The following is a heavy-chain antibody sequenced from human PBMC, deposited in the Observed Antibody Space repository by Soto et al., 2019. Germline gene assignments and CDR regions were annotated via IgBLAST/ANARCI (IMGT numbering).Heavy chain of an antibody. J-gene: IGHJ4*02. CDR3: ARDLPRFTYYYDSSGYYFDY. D-gene: IGHD3-22*01. CDR2: ISAYNGNT. V-gene: IGHV1-18*04. CDR1: VYTFTSYG. Sequence: XSVKVSCKGSVYTFTSYGISWVRQAPGQGLEWMGWISAYNGNTNYAQKLQGRVTMTTDTSTSTAYMELRSLRSDDTAVYYCARDLPRFTYYYDSSGYYFDYWGQGTLVTVSS.